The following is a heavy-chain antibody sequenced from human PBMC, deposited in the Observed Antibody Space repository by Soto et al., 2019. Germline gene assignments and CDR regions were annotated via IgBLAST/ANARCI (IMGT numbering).Heavy chain of an antibody. CDR1: GGSISSSSYY. CDR2: IYYSGST. V-gene: IGHV4-39*01. CDR3: ARTDFSSKWNNWFDR. D-gene: IGHD6-13*01. J-gene: IGHJ5*02. Sequence: SETLSLTCTVSGGSISSSSYYWGWIRQPPGKGLEWIGSIYYSGSTYYNPSLKSRVTISVDTSKNQFSLKLSSVTAADTAVYYCARTDFSSKWNNWFDRWGQGTLVTV.